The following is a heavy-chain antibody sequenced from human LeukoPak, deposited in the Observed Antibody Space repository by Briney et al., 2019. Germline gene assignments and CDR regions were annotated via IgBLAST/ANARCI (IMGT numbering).Heavy chain of an antibody. D-gene: IGHD3-22*01. CDR3: AKSSGYGLVDI. J-gene: IGHJ3*02. Sequence: PSETLSLTCAVYGGSFSGYYWSWIRQPPGKGLEWIGEINHSGSTNYNPSLKSRVTISLDTSRNQFSLKLNSVTAADTAVYYCAKSSGYGLVDIWGQGTMVTVSS. V-gene: IGHV4-34*01. CDR2: INHSGST. CDR1: GGSFSGYY.